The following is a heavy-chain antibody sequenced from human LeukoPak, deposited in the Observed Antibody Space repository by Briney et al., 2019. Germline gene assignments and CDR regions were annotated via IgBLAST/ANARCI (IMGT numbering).Heavy chain of an antibody. Sequence: SETLSLTCTVSGGSVSGGSISSYYWSWIRQPPGKGLEWIGFIAYTGSTNYNPSLKSRVTISVDTSKNQFSLKLSSVTAADTAVYYCAAWGDPSSAFDIWGQGTMVTVSS. D-gene: IGHD2-21*02. CDR1: GGSVSGGSISSYY. CDR3: AAWGDPSSAFDI. J-gene: IGHJ3*02. CDR2: IAYTGST. V-gene: IGHV4-59*05.